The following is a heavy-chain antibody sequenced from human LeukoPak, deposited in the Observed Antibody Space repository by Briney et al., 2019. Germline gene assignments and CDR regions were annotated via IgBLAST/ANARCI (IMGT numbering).Heavy chain of an antibody. D-gene: IGHD1-26*01. CDR1: GFAFSTYA. J-gene: IGHJ6*02. CDR2: IWYDGSDK. V-gene: IGHV3-33*01. Sequence: GRSLRLSCAASGFAFSTYAMHWVRQAPGKGLEWGAVIWYDGSDKYYADSVKGRFTISRDNSKNTLYLQMNSLRAEDPAVYYCARAWELRGYGMDVWGQGTTVTVSS. CDR3: ARAWELRGYGMDV.